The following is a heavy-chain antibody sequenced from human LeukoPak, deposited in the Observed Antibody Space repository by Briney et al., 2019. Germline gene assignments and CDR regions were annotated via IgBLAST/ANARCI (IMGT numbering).Heavy chain of an antibody. V-gene: IGHV1-8*01. CDR1: GYTFTSYD. CDR2: VNPNSGNT. CDR3: ARGRGRKGYSGFEY. D-gene: IGHD5-12*01. Sequence: GASVKVSCKASGYTFTSYDINWVRQATGQGLEWMGWVNPNSGNTGYAQKFQGRVTMTRNTSISTAYMELSSLRSEDTAVYYCARGRGRKGYSGFEYWGQGTLVTVSS. J-gene: IGHJ4*02.